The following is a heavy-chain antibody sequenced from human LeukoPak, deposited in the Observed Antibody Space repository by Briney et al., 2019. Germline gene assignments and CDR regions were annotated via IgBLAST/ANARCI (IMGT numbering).Heavy chain of an antibody. Sequence: TGGSLRLSCAASGFTFSNAWMSWVRQAPGKGLEWVGRIKSKTDGGTTDYAAPVKGRFTISRDDSKNTLHLQMNSLKTEDTAVYYCTTDRITNDAFDIWGQGTMVTVSS. CDR2: IKSKTDGGTT. J-gene: IGHJ3*02. D-gene: IGHD1-14*01. CDR3: TTDRITNDAFDI. CDR1: GFTFSNAW. V-gene: IGHV3-15*01.